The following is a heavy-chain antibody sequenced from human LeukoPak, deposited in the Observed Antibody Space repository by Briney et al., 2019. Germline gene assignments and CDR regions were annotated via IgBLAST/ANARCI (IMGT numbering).Heavy chain of an antibody. Sequence: GESLKISCKCSGYSFSYYYIDWGRQMPGKGLEWMGVMYPGGSDIRYSPSFQGQGTISADHSIDTAYLQWSSLEASDSAMYYCASRTGSYYPFDSWGQGTLVTVSS. CDR3: ASRTGSYYPFDS. D-gene: IGHD1-26*01. V-gene: IGHV5-51*01. J-gene: IGHJ4*02. CDR2: MYPGGSDI. CDR1: GYSFSYYY.